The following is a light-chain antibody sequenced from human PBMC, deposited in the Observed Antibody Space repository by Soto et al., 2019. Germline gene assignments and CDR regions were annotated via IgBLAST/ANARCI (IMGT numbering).Light chain of an antibody. Sequence: EIVMTQSPATLSVSPGERATLSCRASHSVSSRLAWYQQKPGQAPRLLLYGASTRATLLPARFSGSGSGTEFTLTISSLQSEDFAVYYCQHYNNWPLTFGGGTKVEIK. J-gene: IGKJ4*01. CDR2: GAS. V-gene: IGKV3-15*01. CDR1: HSVSSR. CDR3: QHYNNWPLT.